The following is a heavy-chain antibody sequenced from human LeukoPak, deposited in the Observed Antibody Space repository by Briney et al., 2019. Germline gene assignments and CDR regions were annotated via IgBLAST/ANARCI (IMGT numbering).Heavy chain of an antibody. CDR3: ASHSSGWQQTYFDY. J-gene: IGHJ4*02. CDR1: GYTFTGYY. D-gene: IGHD6-19*01. CDR2: INFSVGSI. V-gene: IGHV1-46*01. Sequence: ASVKVSCKASGYTFTGYYMHWVRQAPGQGLEWMVKINFSVGSIDYVQKFQGRVTMTRDTSTSTVYMELSSLRSEDTAVYYCASHSSGWQQTYFDYWGQGTLVTVSS.